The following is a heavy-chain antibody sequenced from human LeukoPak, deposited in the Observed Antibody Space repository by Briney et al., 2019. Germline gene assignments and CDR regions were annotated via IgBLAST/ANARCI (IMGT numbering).Heavy chain of an antibody. J-gene: IGHJ4*02. Sequence: GGSLRLSCAASGFTFDDYAIHWVRQAPGKGLEWVSGISWNSGSIGYADSVKGRFTISRDNAKNSLYLQMNSLRAEDTAVYYCARDQVGDYQLDYWGQGTLVTVSS. CDR3: ARDQVGDYQLDY. CDR2: ISWNSGSI. CDR1: GFTFDDYA. V-gene: IGHV3-9*01. D-gene: IGHD4-17*01.